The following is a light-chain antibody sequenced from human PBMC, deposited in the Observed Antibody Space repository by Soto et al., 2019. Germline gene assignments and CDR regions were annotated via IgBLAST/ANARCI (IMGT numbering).Light chain of an antibody. CDR1: QSVSSNY. V-gene: IGKV3-20*01. Sequence: EIVLTQSPGTLSLSPGQRATLSCRASQSVSSNYLAWYQQKPGQAPRLLIYGASTRATGIPDRFSGSGSGTDFTLTINTLEPEDFAVYYCPQYGTSPRTFGQGTKVEIK. CDR2: GAS. J-gene: IGKJ1*01. CDR3: PQYGTSPRT.